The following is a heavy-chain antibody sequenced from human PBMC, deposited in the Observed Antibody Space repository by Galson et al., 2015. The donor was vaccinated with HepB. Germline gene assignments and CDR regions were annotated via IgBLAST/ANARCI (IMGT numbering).Heavy chain of an antibody. CDR2: MNPNSGDT. D-gene: IGHD6-13*01. CDR3: AGLSSMTAAGFDP. Sequence: SVKVSCKASGYTFTNYDINWVRQATGQGLEWMGWMNPNSGDTGYAQKFQGRVTMTRNTSISTAYMELSSLRSEDTAVYYCAGLSSMTAAGFDPWGQGTLVTVSS. CDR1: GYTFTNYD. V-gene: IGHV1-8*01. J-gene: IGHJ5*02.